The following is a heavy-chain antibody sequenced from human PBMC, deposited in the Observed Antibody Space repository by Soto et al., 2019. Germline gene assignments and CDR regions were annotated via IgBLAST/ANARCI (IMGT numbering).Heavy chain of an antibody. V-gene: IGHV4-59*01. CDR3: AIGTIGGGLLDV. CDR1: GGSISSYY. J-gene: IGHJ6*02. CDR2: IYYSGST. D-gene: IGHD3-16*01. Sequence: SETLSLTCTVSGGSISSYYWSWIRQPPGKGLEWIGYIYYSGSTNYNPSLKSRVTISVDTSKNQFSLKLSSVSAADTAVYYWAIGTIGGGLLDVWGQGTTVTFSS.